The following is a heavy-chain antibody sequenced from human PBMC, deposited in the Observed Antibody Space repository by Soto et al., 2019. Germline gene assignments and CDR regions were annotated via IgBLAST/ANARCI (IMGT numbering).Heavy chain of an antibody. Sequence: RASVKVSCKASGYTFTGYYMHWVRQAPGQGLEWMGWINPNSGGTNYAQKFQGRVTMTRDTSISTAYMELSRLRSDDTAVYYCARAAAIFYYDFWSGYYYFDYWGQGTLVTVSS. D-gene: IGHD3-3*01. CDR3: ARAAAIFYYDFWSGYYYFDY. CDR1: GYTFTGYY. V-gene: IGHV1-2*02. CDR2: INPNSGGT. J-gene: IGHJ4*02.